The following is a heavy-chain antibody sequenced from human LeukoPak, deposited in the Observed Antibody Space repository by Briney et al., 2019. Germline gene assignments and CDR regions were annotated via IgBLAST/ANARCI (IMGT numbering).Heavy chain of an antibody. D-gene: IGHD5-12*01. CDR2: ISGSGGTP. CDR1: GFTFSTSG. V-gene: IGHV3-23*01. CDR3: AKPVRGGYDPFDY. Sequence: PGGSLRLSCAASGFTFSTSGMTWVRQAPGKGLDWVSIISGSGGTPYYTDSVKGRFTISRDNSKNTLYLQMNSLRAEDTAVYYCAKPVRGGYDPFDYWGQGTLVTVSS. J-gene: IGHJ4*02.